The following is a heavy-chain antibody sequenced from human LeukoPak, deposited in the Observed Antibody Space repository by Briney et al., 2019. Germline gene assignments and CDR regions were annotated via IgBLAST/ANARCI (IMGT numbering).Heavy chain of an antibody. D-gene: IGHD4-23*01. CDR2: ISSSSSTI. CDR3: ARGATVVTPDFDY. Sequence: GGSLRLSCAASGFTFSSYSMNWVRQAPGKGLEWVSYISSSSSTIYYADSVKGRFTISRDNAKNSLYLQMNSLRAEDTAVYYCARGATVVTPDFDYWGQGTLVPVSS. J-gene: IGHJ4*02. CDR1: GFTFSSYS. V-gene: IGHV3-48*01.